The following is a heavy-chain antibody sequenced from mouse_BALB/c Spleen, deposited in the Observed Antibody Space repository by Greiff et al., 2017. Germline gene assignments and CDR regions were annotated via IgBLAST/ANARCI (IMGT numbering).Heavy chain of an antibody. D-gene: IGHD2-2*01. CDR2: INPNNGGT. CDR1: GYTFTDYN. Sequence: VQLQQSGPELVKPGASVKIPCKASGYTFTDYNMDWVKQSHGKSLEWIGDINPNNGGTIYNQKFKGKATLTVDKSSSTAYMELRSLTSEDTAVYYCARFDGYDKGFAYWGQGTLVTVSA. J-gene: IGHJ3*01. CDR3: ARFDGYDKGFAY. V-gene: IGHV1-18*01.